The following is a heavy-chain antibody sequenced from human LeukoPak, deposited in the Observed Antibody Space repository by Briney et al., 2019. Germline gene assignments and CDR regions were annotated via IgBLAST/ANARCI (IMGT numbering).Heavy chain of an antibody. CDR3: ARGPSGYHNT. Sequence: PGGSLRLSCAASGFSFSNYVMQWVRQVPGKGLEWVALIAHDGSNKYYADSVKGRFTISRDNSKNTLYLQMNSLRAEDTAVYYCARGPSGYHNTGGQGTLVTVSS. J-gene: IGHJ4*02. D-gene: IGHD5-12*01. CDR2: IAHDGSNK. CDR1: GFSFSNYV. V-gene: IGHV3-30*03.